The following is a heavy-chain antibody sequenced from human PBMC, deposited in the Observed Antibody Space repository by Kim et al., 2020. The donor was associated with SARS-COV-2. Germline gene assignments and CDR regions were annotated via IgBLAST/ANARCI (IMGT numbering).Heavy chain of an antibody. Sequence: YSPSFQGHVTISAEKSISTAYLQWSSLKASDTAMYYCARSVAAADEGPGYWGQGTLVTVSS. V-gene: IGHV5-10-1*01. CDR3: ARSVAAADEGPGY. D-gene: IGHD6-13*01. J-gene: IGHJ4*02.